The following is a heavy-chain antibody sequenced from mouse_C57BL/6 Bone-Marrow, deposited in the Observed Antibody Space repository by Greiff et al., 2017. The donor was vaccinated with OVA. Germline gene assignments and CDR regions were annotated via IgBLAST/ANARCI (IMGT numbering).Heavy chain of an antibody. CDR2: INPNNGGT. CDR1: GYTFTDYY. D-gene: IGHD2-1*01. V-gene: IGHV1-26*01. CDR3: AREILYGNYDY. J-gene: IGHJ2*01. Sequence: VQLQQSGPELVKPGASVKISCKASGYTFTDYYMNWVKQSHGKSLEWIGDINPNNGGTSYNQKFKGKATLTVDKSSSTAYMELRSLTSEDSAVYYCAREILYGNYDYWGQGTTLTVSS.